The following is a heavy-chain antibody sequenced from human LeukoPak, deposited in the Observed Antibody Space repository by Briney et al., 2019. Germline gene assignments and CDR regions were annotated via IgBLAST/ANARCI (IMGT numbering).Heavy chain of an antibody. V-gene: IGHV1-69*13. CDR3: ARDLGRYYYDSSGYYNDY. D-gene: IGHD3-22*01. CDR2: IIPIFGTA. CDR1: GYTFTSYA. J-gene: IGHJ4*02. Sequence: SVKVSCKASGYTFTSYAMNWVRQAPGQGLEWMGGIIPIFGTANYAQKFQGRVTITADESTSTAYMELSSLRSEDTAVYYCARDLGRYYYDSSGYYNDYWGQGTLVTVSS.